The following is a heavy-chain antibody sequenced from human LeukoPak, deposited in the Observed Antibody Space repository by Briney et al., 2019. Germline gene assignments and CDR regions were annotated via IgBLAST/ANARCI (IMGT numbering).Heavy chain of an antibody. J-gene: IGHJ5*02. CDR3: AKDDYGDLNWFDP. V-gene: IGHV3-23*01. CDR1: GFTFSSYA. Sequence: GGSLRLSCAASGFTFSSYAMSWVRQAPGTGLEWVSAISGSGGSTYHADSVKGRFTISRDNSKYSLYLQMNSLRAEDTSVYYCAKDDYGDLNWFDPRGQGTLVTVSS. CDR2: ISGSGGST. D-gene: IGHD4-17*01.